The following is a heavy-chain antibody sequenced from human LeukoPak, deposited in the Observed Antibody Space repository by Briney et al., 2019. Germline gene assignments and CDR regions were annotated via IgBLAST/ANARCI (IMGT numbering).Heavy chain of an antibody. D-gene: IGHD6-13*01. Sequence: GGSLRLSCAASGFPFNAYWMTWVRQAPGKGLEWVANIRQDGDAKYYVDSVKGRFTISRDNAMNSLYLQMNSLRAEDTAIYYCARSLPYGTTWYGRSDFWGQGTLVTVSS. V-gene: IGHV3-7*03. CDR2: IRQDGDAK. J-gene: IGHJ4*02. CDR3: ARSLPYGTTWYGRSDF. CDR1: GFPFNAYW.